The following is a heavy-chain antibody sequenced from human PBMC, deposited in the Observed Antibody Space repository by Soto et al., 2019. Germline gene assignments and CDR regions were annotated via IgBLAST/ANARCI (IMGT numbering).Heavy chain of an antibody. D-gene: IGHD5-18*01. J-gene: IGHJ5*02. CDR2: IIPMFGAA. Sequence: QVQLVQSGAEVKKPGSSVKVSCTASGGSFSTHGITWVREAPGQGLEWVGGIIPMFGAATSAQKLQDRVTIIADDSTXXVYMELSSLTPEDTAVYYCARERYRHGFYNCLDPWGQGTLVTVAS. CDR1: GGSFSTHG. CDR3: ARERYRHGFYNCLDP. V-gene: IGHV1-69*01.